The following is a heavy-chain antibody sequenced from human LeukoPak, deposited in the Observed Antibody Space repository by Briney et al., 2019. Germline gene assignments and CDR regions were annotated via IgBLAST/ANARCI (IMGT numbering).Heavy chain of an antibody. D-gene: IGHD2-15*01. J-gene: IGHJ5*02. CDR3: ASNKGYCSGGSCYGNWFDP. CDR2: ISSSGSTI. Sequence: GGSLRLSCAASGFTFSDYYMSWIRQAPGKGLEWVSYISSSGSTIYYADSVKGRFTISRDNAKNSLYLQMNSLRAEDTAVYYCASNKGYCSGGSCYGNWFDPWGQGTLVTVSS. V-gene: IGHV3-11*04. CDR1: GFTFSDYY.